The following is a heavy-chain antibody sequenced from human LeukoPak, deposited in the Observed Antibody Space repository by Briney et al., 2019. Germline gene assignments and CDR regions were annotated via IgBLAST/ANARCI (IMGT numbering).Heavy chain of an antibody. CDR1: RFTDSSNH. V-gene: IGHV3-53*01. Sequence: GWSLTLSRAASRFTDSSNHMSLVRQAPAKELEWVSVIYRGGSTYYAESVKGRFTISRDNSKNTLYLQMNSLRDEDTAVYYCARGGDAGYYSSRGNWFDPWGQGTLVTVSS. CDR3: ARGGDAGYYSSRGNWFDP. J-gene: IGHJ5*02. CDR2: IYRGGST. D-gene: IGHD3-22*01.